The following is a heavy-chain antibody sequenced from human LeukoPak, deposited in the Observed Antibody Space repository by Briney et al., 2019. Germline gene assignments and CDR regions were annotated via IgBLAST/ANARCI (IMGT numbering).Heavy chain of an antibody. Sequence: GGSLRVSCVVSGITLSNYGMSWVRPAPGKGLEWVAGIGGSGGRTNYADSVKGPFTLSRDNPKNTLYLQMNSLRAEDTAVYFCAKRGVVIRVILVGFHKEAYYFDSWGQGALVIVSS. CDR2: IGGSGGRT. D-gene: IGHD3-22*01. J-gene: IGHJ4*02. CDR3: AKRGVVIRVILVGFHKEAYYFDS. CDR1: GITLSNYG. V-gene: IGHV3-23*01.